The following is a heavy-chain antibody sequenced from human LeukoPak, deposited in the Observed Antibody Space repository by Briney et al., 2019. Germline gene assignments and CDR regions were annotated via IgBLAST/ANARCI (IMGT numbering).Heavy chain of an antibody. CDR3: ARQIIGYYYMDV. V-gene: IGHV5-51*01. Sequence: GESLQISFKGSWYSFTSYWIGWVRPMPGKGLEWMGIIYPGDSDTRYSPSFQGQVTISVDKSISTAYLQWSSLKASDTAIYYCARQIIGYYYMDVWGKGTTVTVSS. J-gene: IGHJ6*03. CDR1: WYSFTSYW. CDR2: IYPGDSDT.